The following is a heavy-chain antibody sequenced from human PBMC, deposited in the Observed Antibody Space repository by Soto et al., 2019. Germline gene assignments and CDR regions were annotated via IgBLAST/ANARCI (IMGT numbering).Heavy chain of an antibody. Sequence: GGSLRLSCAASGFTFSSYSMNWVRQAPGKGLEWVSSISSSSSYIYYADSVKGRFTISRDNAKNSLYLQMNSLRAEDTAVYYCARVAAYCSSTSCYSDYWGQGTLVTVSS. V-gene: IGHV3-21*01. D-gene: IGHD2-2*01. CDR3: ARVAAYCSSTSCYSDY. CDR2: ISSSSSYI. CDR1: GFTFSSYS. J-gene: IGHJ4*02.